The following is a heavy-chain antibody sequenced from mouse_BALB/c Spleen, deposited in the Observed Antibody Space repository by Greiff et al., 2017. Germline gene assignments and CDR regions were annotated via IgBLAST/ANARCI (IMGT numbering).Heavy chain of an antibody. V-gene: IGHV5-6-3*01. CDR3: ARSYGSSYYFDY. J-gene: IGHJ2*01. Sequence: EVNLVESGGGLVQPGGSLKLSCAASGFTFSSYGLSWVRQTPDKRLELVATINSNGGSTYYPDSVKGRFTISRDNAKNTLYLQMSSLKSEDTAMYYCARSYGSSYYFDYRGQGTTLTVSS. CDR1: GFTFSSYG. CDR2: INSNGGST. D-gene: IGHD1-1*01.